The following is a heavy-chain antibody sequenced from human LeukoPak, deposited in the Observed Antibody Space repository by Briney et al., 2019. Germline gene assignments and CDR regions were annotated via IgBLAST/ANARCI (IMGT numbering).Heavy chain of an antibody. CDR1: GGSVSSNRFY. CDR3: VRDPDYYDDSGYT. J-gene: IGHJ1*01. CDR2: MYYNGGT. D-gene: IGHD5-12*01. Sequence: PSETLSLTCTVSGGSVSSNRFYWGWIRQPPGKGLDWIGSMYYNGGTYYNPSLKSRVTISADTYKNQVSLKLSSVTAADTAVYYCVRDPDYYDDSGYTWGQGTLVTVSS. V-gene: IGHV4-39*07.